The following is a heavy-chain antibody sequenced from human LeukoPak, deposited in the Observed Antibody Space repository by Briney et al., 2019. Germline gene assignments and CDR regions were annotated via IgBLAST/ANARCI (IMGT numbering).Heavy chain of an antibody. Sequence: SETLSLTCSVSGGSISSYYWSWIRQPAGKGLEWIGRIYGSGSTNYNPSLKSRVTISVDTSKNQFSLRLSSVTAADTAVYYCARVTGYVMEDYFDYWGQGTLVTVSS. D-gene: IGHD6-13*01. J-gene: IGHJ4*02. CDR2: IYGSGST. CDR3: ARVTGYVMEDYFDY. V-gene: IGHV4-4*07. CDR1: GGSISSYY.